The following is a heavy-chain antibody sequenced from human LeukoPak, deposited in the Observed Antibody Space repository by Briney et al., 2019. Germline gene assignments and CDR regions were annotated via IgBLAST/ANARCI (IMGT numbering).Heavy chain of an antibody. Sequence: SGGSLRLSCAASGFTFSSYWMSWVRQAPGKGLEWVANIKQDGSENYYVDSVKGRFTISRDNAKNSLYLQMNSLRAEDTAVYYCARGSYYYDSSGYPAFDYWGQGTLVTVSS. CDR3: ARGSYYYDSSGYPAFDY. J-gene: IGHJ4*02. D-gene: IGHD3-22*01. CDR1: GFTFSSYW. V-gene: IGHV3-7*01. CDR2: IKQDGSEN.